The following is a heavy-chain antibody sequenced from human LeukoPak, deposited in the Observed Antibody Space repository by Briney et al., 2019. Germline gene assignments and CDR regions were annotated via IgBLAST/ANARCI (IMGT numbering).Heavy chain of an antibody. CDR2: ISTDGGTR. D-gene: IGHD6-13*01. V-gene: IGHV3-74*01. CDR3: ASASSHRIAAGGDY. J-gene: IGHJ4*01. CDR1: GFTFTNYW. Sequence: GGSLRLSCAASGFTFTNYWMHWVRQGQGKGLVWVSRISTDGGTRHYADSVKGRFTISRDNSKNMMYLQMNSLRAEDTAVYYCASASSHRIAAGGDYWGHGTLVTVSS.